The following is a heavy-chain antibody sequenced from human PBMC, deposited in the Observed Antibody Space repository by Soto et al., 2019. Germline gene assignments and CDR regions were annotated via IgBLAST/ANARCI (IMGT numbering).Heavy chain of an antibody. Sequence: TLSLTCTVSGGSISSSSYYWGWIRQPPGKGLEWIGSIYYSGSTYYNPSLKSRVTISVDTSKNQFSLKLSSVTAADTAVYYCARHAYYYDSWGQGTLVTVS. CDR1: GGSISSSSYY. J-gene: IGHJ4*02. V-gene: IGHV4-39*01. CDR2: IYYSGST. CDR3: ARHAYYYDS. D-gene: IGHD3-22*01.